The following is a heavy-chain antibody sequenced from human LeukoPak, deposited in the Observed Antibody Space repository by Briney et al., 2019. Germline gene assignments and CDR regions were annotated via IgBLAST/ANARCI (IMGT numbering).Heavy chain of an antibody. Sequence: PSETLSLTCTVSGGSISRSSYYWGWIRQTPGKGPEWIGSIYYGGSTYYSPSLKSRVTISVDKSKNQFSLKLSSVTAADTAVYYCARFHDSSGYTYYYYYGMDVWGQGTTVTVSS. D-gene: IGHD3-22*01. V-gene: IGHV4-39*07. CDR1: GGSISRSSYY. CDR2: IYYGGST. CDR3: ARFHDSSGYTYYYYYGMDV. J-gene: IGHJ6*02.